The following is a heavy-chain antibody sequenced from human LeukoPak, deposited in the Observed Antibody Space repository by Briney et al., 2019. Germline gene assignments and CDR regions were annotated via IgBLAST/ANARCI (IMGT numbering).Heavy chain of an antibody. CDR3: ARRGYSNYYFDY. D-gene: IGHD4-11*01. CDR2: INPNSGGT. Sequence: GASVKVSCKASGYTFTGYYMHWVRQAPGQGLEWMGRINPNSGGTNYAQKFQGRVTMTRDTSISTAYMKLSRLRSDDTAVYYCARRGYSNYYFDYWGRGTLVTVSS. J-gene: IGHJ4*02. CDR1: GYTFTGYY. V-gene: IGHV1-2*06.